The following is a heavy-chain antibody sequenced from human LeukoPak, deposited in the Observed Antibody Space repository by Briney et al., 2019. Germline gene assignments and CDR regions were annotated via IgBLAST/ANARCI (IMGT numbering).Heavy chain of an antibody. Sequence: GESLKISCQGIGYSFTSYSIGWVRQMPGKGMERMGVIYPVDSRTPYNPSFQGQVTISVHKSINTAYLQWVSLKASYTAVYYCACREFTSTWSYPWGQGTLVTVSS. J-gene: IGHJ5*02. CDR1: GYSFTSYS. CDR2: IYPVDSRT. CDR3: ACREFTSTWSYP. V-gene: IGHV5-51*01. D-gene: IGHD2-2*01.